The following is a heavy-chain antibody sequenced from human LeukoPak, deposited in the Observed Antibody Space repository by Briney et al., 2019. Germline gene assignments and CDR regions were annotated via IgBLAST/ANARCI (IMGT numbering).Heavy chain of an antibody. Sequence: ASVKVSCKAFGYTFDTSSISWVRQAPGQRLEWMGWISPNNGGTHYAQGVQGRVTMTTDTSRSTAYMELRSLRSDDTAVYYCTRVRNSNNWWGAFDIWGQGAMVTVSS. CDR1: GYTFDTSS. J-gene: IGHJ3*02. CDR2: ISPNNGGT. D-gene: IGHD1-1*01. V-gene: IGHV1-18*01. CDR3: TRVRNSNNWWGAFDI.